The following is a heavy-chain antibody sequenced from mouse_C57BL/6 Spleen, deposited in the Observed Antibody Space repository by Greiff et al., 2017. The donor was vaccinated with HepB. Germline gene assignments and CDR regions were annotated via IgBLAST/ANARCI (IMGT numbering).Heavy chain of an antibody. CDR3: ARSLSTVVARGYFDV. Sequence: EVNVVESGGGLVQPGGSLSLSCAASGFTFTDYYMSWVRQPPGKALEWLGFIRNKANGYTTEYSASVKGRFTISRDNSQSILYLQMNALRAEDSATYYCARSLSTVVARGYFDVWGTGTTVTVSS. V-gene: IGHV7-3*01. J-gene: IGHJ1*03. CDR1: GFTFTDYY. D-gene: IGHD1-1*01. CDR2: IRNKANGYTT.